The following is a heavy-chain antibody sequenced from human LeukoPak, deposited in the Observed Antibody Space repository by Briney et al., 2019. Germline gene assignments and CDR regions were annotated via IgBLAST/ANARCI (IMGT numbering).Heavy chain of an antibody. CDR1: GYTFTSYG. D-gene: IGHD1-20*01. J-gene: IGHJ4*02. Sequence: ASVKVSCKASGYTFTSYGISWVRQAPGQGLEWMGWISAYNGNTNYAQKFQGRVTMTRDTSISTAYMELSRLRSDDTAVYYCARDPRYNWNPIDYWGQGTLVTVSS. V-gene: IGHV1-18*01. CDR3: ARDPRYNWNPIDY. CDR2: ISAYNGNT.